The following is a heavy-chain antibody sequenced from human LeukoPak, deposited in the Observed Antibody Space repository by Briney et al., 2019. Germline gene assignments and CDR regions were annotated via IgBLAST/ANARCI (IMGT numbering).Heavy chain of an antibody. Sequence: GGSLRLSCAASDFTFRSYWMSWVRQAPGKRLEWVANINQFGTETNYVASVKGRFTISRDNAKNSLDLQMNSLRVEDTGIYYCVKVAKYYYGSETYYFFEHWGQGTPVTASS. V-gene: IGHV3-7*01. D-gene: IGHD3-10*01. CDR2: INQFGTET. CDR1: DFTFRSYW. CDR3: VKVAKYYYGSETYYFFEH. J-gene: IGHJ4*02.